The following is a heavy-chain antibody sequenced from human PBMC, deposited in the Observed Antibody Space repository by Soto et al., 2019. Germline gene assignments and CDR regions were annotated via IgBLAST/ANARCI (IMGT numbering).Heavy chain of an antibody. CDR3: PSSTRNRAFDY. CDR2: MNPNSGNT. J-gene: IGHJ4*01. V-gene: IGHV1-8*01. CDR1: SSSFPSPD. D-gene: IGHD2-15*01. Sequence: GASVSCSCKACSSSFPSPDLNSVRQAMEQGFEWMGWMNPNSGNTGYAQKFQGRVTMTRDTSITTAYMELSRLRSEATAVSYCPSSTRNRAFDYWG.